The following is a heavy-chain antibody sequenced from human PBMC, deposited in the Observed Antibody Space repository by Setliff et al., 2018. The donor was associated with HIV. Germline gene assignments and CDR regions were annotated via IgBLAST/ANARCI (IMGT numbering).Heavy chain of an antibody. V-gene: IGHV1-2*02. D-gene: IGHD6-19*01. J-gene: IGHJ4*02. CDR2: INPNTGGT. CDR1: GYYFTAYY. Sequence: RASVKVSCKASGYYFTAYYMHWVRQAPGQGLEWMGWINPNTGGTQYAQKFQGRVTVTRDTPIRTAYMELKSLRSDDTAVYFCARDNRTGYSSGWPLDFWGQGTLVTVSS. CDR3: ARDNRTGYSSGWPLDF.